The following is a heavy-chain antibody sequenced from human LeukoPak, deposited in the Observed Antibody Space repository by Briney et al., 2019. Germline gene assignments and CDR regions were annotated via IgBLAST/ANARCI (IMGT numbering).Heavy chain of an antibody. V-gene: IGHV3-48*04. J-gene: IGHJ4*02. CDR1: GFTFSSYS. CDR2: ISGSSSTI. CDR3: ARAHDYGDY. Sequence: GGSLRLSCAASGFTFSSYSMNWVRQAPGKGLEWGSYISGSSSTIYYADSVKGRFTISRDNAKNSLYLQMNSLRAEDTAVYYCARAHDYGDYWGQGTLVTVSS.